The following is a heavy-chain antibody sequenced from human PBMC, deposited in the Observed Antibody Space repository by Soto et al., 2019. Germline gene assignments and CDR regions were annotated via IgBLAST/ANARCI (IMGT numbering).Heavy chain of an antibody. J-gene: IGHJ5*02. Sequence: SETLSLTCTVSGGSISSGGYYWSWIRQHPGKGLEWIGYIYYSGSTYYNPSLKSRVTISVDRSKNQFSLKLSSVTAADTAVYYCARESTPGWFDPWGQGTLVTVSS. V-gene: IGHV4-31*03. CDR2: IYYSGST. CDR1: GGSISSGGYY. CDR3: ARESTPGWFDP.